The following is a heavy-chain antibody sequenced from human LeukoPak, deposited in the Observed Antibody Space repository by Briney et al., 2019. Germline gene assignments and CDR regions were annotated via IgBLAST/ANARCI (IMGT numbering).Heavy chain of an antibody. Sequence: GASVKVSCKASGYTFTSYGISWVRQAPGQGLEWMGWISAYNGNTNYAQKLQGRVTMTTDTSTSTAYMELRSLRSDDTAVYYCARDQGDYYDSSGYYSAYWGQGTLVTVSS. CDR2: ISAYNGNT. J-gene: IGHJ4*02. D-gene: IGHD3-22*01. CDR1: GYTFTSYG. V-gene: IGHV1-18*01. CDR3: ARDQGDYYDSSGYYSAY.